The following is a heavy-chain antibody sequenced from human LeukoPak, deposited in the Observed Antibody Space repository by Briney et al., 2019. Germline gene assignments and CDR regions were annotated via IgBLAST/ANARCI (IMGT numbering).Heavy chain of an antibody. J-gene: IGHJ4*02. CDR3: ARGQELLWFGDRYRGYYFDY. CDR1: GYTFTSYY. D-gene: IGHD3-10*01. Sequence: ASVKVSCKASGYTFTSYYMHWVRQAPGQGLELMGIINPSGGSTSYAQKFQGRVTMTRDTSTSTVYMELSSLRSEDTAVYYCARGQELLWFGDRYRGYYFDYWGQGTLVTVSS. CDR2: INPSGGST. V-gene: IGHV1-46*01.